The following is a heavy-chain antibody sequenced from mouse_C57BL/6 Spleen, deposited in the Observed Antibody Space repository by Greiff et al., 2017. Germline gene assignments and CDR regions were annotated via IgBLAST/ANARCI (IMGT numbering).Heavy chain of an antibody. Sequence: QVQLQQSDAELVKPGASVKISCKVSGYTFTDHTIHWMKQRPEQGLEWIGYIYPRDGSTKYNEKFKGKATLTADKSSSTAYMQLNSLTSADSAVDFCVLITTVVRDWYFDVWGTGTTVTVSS. J-gene: IGHJ1*03. V-gene: IGHV1-78*01. CDR1: GYTFTDHT. CDR2: IYPRDGST. D-gene: IGHD1-1*01. CDR3: VLITTVVRDWYFDV.